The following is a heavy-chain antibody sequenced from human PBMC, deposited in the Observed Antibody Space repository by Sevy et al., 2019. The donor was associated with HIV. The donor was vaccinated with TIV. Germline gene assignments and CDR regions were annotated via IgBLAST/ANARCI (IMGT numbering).Heavy chain of an antibody. CDR1: GYTFTSYY. D-gene: IGHD5-12*01. CDR3: ARVRSRDGYLDAFDI. Sequence: ASVQVSCKASGYTFTSYYMHWVRQAPGQGLEWMGIINPSGGSTSYAQKFQGRVTMTRDTSTSTVYMELSSLRSEDTAVYYCARVRSRDGYLDAFDIWGQGTMVTVSS. CDR2: INPSGGST. V-gene: IGHV1-46*01. J-gene: IGHJ3*02.